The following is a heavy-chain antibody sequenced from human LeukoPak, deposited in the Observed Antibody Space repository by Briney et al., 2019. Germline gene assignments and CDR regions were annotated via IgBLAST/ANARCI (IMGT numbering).Heavy chain of an antibody. J-gene: IGHJ4*02. CDR1: GYTFTSYY. CDR3: ARDQAFVVVVAATSYYFDY. Sequence: ASVTVSFKASGYTFTSYYMHWVRQAPGQGLEWMGLINPSGGSTSYAQKFQGRVTMTRDTSTSTVYMELSSLRSEDTAVYYCARDQAFVVVVAATSYYFDYWGQGTLVTVSS. V-gene: IGHV1-46*01. D-gene: IGHD2-15*01. CDR2: INPSGGST.